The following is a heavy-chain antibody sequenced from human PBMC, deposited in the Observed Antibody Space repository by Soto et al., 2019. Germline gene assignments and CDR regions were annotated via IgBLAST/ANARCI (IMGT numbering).Heavy chain of an antibody. Sequence: SVKVSCKASGGTFSSYAISWVRQAPGQGLEWMGGIIPIFGTANYAQKFQGRVTITRDTSASTAYMELSSLRSEDTAVYYCARGGSLSRYYFDYWGQGTLVTVSS. CDR1: GGTFSSYA. V-gene: IGHV1-69*05. CDR3: ARGGSLSRYYFDY. J-gene: IGHJ4*02. CDR2: IIPIFGTA. D-gene: IGHD1-26*01.